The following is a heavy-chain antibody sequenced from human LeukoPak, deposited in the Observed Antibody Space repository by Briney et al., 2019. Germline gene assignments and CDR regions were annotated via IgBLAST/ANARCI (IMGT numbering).Heavy chain of an antibody. D-gene: IGHD6-13*01. CDR3: ARDRIAAAGIDAFDI. V-gene: IGHV3-33*01. J-gene: IGHJ3*02. CDR2: IWYDGSNK. Sequence: GGSLRLSCAASGFTFSSYGMHWVRQAPGKGLEWVAVIWYDGSNKYYADSVKGRFTITRDNSKNTLYLQMNSLRAEDTAVYYCARDRIAAAGIDAFDIWGQGTMVTVSS. CDR1: GFTFSSYG.